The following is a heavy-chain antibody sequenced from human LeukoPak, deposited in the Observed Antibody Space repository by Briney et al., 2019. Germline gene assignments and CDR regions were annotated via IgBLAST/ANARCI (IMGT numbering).Heavy chain of an antibody. CDR3: VPGSSVGQGSQSYYDKSTYFDY. CDR2: INPNAGGT. D-gene: IGHD3-16*01. CDR1: GYTFTDYY. J-gene: IGHJ4*02. V-gene: IGHV1-2*02. Sequence: ASVKVSCKAFGYTFTDYYMHWVRQAPGQGLEWMGWINPNAGGTDYAQKFQGRVTMTRDTSISTAYMELSRLRSDDTAVHYCVPGSSVGQGSQSYYDKSTYFDYWGQGTLVTVSS.